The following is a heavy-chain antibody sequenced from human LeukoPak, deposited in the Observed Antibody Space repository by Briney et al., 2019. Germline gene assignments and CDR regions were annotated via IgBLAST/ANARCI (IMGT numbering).Heavy chain of an antibody. CDR3: ARDARRHCSGGSCYAPFDY. J-gene: IGHJ4*02. V-gene: IGHV4-34*01. Sequence: SETLSLTCTVSGGSISSYYWSWIRQPPGKGLEWIGEINHSGSTNYNPSLKSRVTISVDTSKNQFSLKLSSVTAADTAVYYCARDARRHCSGGSCYAPFDYWGQGTLVTVSS. D-gene: IGHD2-15*01. CDR2: INHSGST. CDR1: GGSISSYY.